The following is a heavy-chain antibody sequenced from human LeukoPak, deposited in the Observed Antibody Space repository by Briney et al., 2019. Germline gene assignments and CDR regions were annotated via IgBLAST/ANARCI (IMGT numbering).Heavy chain of an antibody. CDR3: ARVVAYGSGSYYTSD. Sequence: ASVKVSCKASGYTFTSYGISWVRQAPGQGLEWMGWISAYNGNTNYVQKLQGRVTMTTDTSTSTAYMELRSLRSDDTAVYYCARVVAYGSGSYYTSDWGQGTLVTVSS. V-gene: IGHV1-18*01. CDR1: GYTFTSYG. CDR2: ISAYNGNT. J-gene: IGHJ4*02. D-gene: IGHD3-10*01.